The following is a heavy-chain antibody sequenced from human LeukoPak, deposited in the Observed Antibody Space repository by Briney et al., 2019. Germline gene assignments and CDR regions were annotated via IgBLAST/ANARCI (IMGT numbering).Heavy chain of an antibody. CDR3: TRADYGGNGDAFDI. J-gene: IGHJ3*02. V-gene: IGHV3-49*04. CDR1: GFTFGDYA. CDR2: IRSKAYGGTT. D-gene: IGHD4-23*01. Sequence: GRSLRLSCTASGFTFGDYAMSWVRQAPGKGLEWVGFIRSKAYGGTTEYAASVKGRFTISRDDSKSIAYLQMNSLKTEDTAVYYCTRADYGGNGDAFDIWGQGSMVTVSS.